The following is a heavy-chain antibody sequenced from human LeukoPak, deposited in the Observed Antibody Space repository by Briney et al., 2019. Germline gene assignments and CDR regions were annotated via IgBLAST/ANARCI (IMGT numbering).Heavy chain of an antibody. CDR2: INPNSGGT. D-gene: IGHD1-26*01. Sequence: ASVKVSRKASGYTFTGYYMHWVRQAPGQGLEWMGWINPNSGGTNYAQKFQGRVTMTRDTSISTAYMELSRLRSDDTAVYYCASLFGGSYYHDYWGQGTLVTVSS. V-gene: IGHV1-2*02. CDR3: ASLFGGSYYHDY. CDR1: GYTFTGYY. J-gene: IGHJ4*02.